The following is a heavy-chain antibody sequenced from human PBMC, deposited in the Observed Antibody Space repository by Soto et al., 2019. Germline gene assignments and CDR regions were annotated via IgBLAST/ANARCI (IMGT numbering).Heavy chain of an antibody. CDR3: ARYWREGYGMDV. J-gene: IGHJ6*02. CDR1: GFTFTTYG. V-gene: IGHV3-33*01. D-gene: IGHD1-1*01. Sequence: GGSLRLSCAASGFTFTTYGMQWVRQAPGKGLEWVAGIWYDGSNEHYADSVKGRFTISRDNSKDTLYLQMNSLRVEDTALFYCARYWREGYGMDVWGQGTSVTVSS. CDR2: IWYDGSNE.